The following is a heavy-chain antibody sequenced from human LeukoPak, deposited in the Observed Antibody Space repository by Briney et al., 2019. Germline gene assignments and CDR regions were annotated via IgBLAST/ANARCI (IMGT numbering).Heavy chain of an antibody. Sequence: ASVKVSCKVSGYTLTELSMHWVRQAPGKGLEWMGGFDPEDGETIYAQKFQGRVTMTEDTSTDTAYMELSSLRSEDTAVYYCAKYVPPNYYDSRRSWFDPWGQGTLVTVSS. CDR2: FDPEDGET. D-gene: IGHD3-22*01. CDR1: GYTLTELS. CDR3: AKYVPPNYYDSRRSWFDP. J-gene: IGHJ5*02. V-gene: IGHV1-24*01.